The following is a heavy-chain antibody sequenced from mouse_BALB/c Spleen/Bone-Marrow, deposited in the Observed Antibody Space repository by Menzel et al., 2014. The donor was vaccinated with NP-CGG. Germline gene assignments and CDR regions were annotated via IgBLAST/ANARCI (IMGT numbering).Heavy chain of an antibody. V-gene: IGHV1S137*01. J-gene: IGHJ4*01. CDR3: ARAGKVRNAMDY. CDR2: ISSYCGDA. CDR1: GYTFTDYA. Sequence: QVQLKESGAELVRPGVSVKISCKGSGYTFTDYAIHWVKQSHAKSLEWIGLISSYCGDASYNQKLKGKATMTVDKSSSTAYMDLPRLTSEDSAIYYCARAGKVRNAMDYWGQGTSVTVSS. D-gene: IGHD2-14*01.